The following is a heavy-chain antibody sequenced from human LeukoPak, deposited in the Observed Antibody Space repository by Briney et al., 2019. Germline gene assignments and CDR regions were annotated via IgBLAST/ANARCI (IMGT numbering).Heavy chain of an antibody. J-gene: IGHJ4*02. CDR3: AKDFTGYDDS. D-gene: IGHD3-9*01. CDR2: INTGGSRT. CDR1: GFTFSSYW. V-gene: IGHV3-74*01. Sequence: PGGSLRLSCAASGFTFSSYWFHWVRQVPGKGLVWVSRINTGGSRTDYADSVKGRFTISRDNAKNTLYLQMDSLSAEDTAVYYCAKDFTGYDDSWGQGTLVTVSS.